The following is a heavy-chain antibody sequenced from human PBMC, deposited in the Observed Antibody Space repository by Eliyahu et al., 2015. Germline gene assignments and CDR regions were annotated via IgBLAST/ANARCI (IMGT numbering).Heavy chain of an antibody. Sequence: FSGYYWSWIRQPPGKGLEWIGEINHSXSTNYNPSLKSRVTISVDTSKNQFSLKLSSVTAADTAVYYCARTITMVRGVIIYGMDVWGQGTTVTVSS. CDR3: ARTITMVRGVIIYGMDV. CDR2: INHSXST. D-gene: IGHD3-10*01. V-gene: IGHV4-34*01. J-gene: IGHJ6*02. CDR1: FSGYY.